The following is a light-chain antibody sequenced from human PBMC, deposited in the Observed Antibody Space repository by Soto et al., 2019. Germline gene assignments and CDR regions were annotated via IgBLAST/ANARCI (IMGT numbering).Light chain of an antibody. CDR2: KAS. CDR1: QIINQC. CDR3: QQCNSYPWT. J-gene: IGKJ1*01. V-gene: IGKV1-5*03. Sequence: DIQMTQSPSTLSASVGDRVTIACRASQIINQCLAWYQQKPGKAPKFLIYKASNLESGVPSRFSGSGSGTEFPLTISSLQADDSATYYGQQCNSYPWTFGQGTKVEIK.